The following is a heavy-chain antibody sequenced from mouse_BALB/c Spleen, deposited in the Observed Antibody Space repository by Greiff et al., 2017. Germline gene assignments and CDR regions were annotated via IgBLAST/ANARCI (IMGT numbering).Heavy chain of an antibody. CDR2: ISSGGSYT. D-gene: IGHD1-1*01. CDR1: RFTFSSYT. J-gene: IGHJ4*01. Sequence: EVQVVESGGGLVKPGGSLKLSCAASRFTFSSYTMSWVRQTPEKRLEWVATISSGGSYTYYPDSVKGRFTISRDNAKNTLYLQMSSLKSEDTAMYYCTRDDGYYYAMDYWGQGTSVTVSS. V-gene: IGHV5-6-4*01. CDR3: TRDDGYYYAMDY.